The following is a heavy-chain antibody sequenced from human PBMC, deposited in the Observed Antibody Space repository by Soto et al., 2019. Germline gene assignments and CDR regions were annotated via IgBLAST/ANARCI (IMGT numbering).Heavy chain of an antibody. J-gene: IGHJ6*02. CDR3: ARVRLAVAARHYYYGMDV. CDR2: VIPLFGTS. D-gene: IGHD2-15*01. CDR1: GGTFTSCA. Sequence: SVKVSCKAPGGTFTSCAINWVRQAPGQGLEWMGGVIPLFGTSNYAQRFQGRVTITADESTSTVYMELSSLRSEDTAIYYCARVRLAVAARHYYYGMDVWGPGTTVTVSS. V-gene: IGHV1-69*13.